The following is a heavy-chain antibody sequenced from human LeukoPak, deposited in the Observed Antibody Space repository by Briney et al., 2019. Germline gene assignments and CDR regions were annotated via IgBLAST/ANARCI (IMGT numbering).Heavy chain of an antibody. J-gene: IGHJ4*02. CDR3: AKTAMVTAFGIY. V-gene: IGHV3-23*01. CDR1: GFMFSSYA. CDR2: ISARGDST. D-gene: IGHD5-18*01. Sequence: GGSLRLSCAVSGFMFSSYAMNWVRQAPGKGLEGVSGISARGDSTYYADSVKGRFTISRDNSKNTVYLQMNSLRAEDTAVYYCAKTAMVTAFGIYWGQGTLVTVSS.